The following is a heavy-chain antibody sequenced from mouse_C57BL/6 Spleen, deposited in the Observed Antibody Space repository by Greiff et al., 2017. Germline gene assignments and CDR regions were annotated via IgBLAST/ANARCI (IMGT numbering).Heavy chain of an antibody. Sequence: QVQLQQSGAELVRPGTSVKVSCKASGYAFTNYLIEWVKQRPGQGLEWIGVINPGSGGTNYNEKFKGKATLTADKSSSTAYLQLSSLTSEDSAVYFCARRGGTTVVAYYYAMDYWGQGTSVTVSS. CDR1: GYAFTNYL. CDR3: ARRGGTTVVAYYYAMDY. CDR2: INPGSGGT. V-gene: IGHV1-54*01. J-gene: IGHJ4*01. D-gene: IGHD1-1*01.